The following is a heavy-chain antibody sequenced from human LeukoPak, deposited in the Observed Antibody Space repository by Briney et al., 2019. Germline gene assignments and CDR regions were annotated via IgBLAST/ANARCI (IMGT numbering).Heavy chain of an antibody. V-gene: IGHV4-59*08. J-gene: IGHJ4*02. CDR1: GGSISSYY. CDR2: IYHSGST. D-gene: IGHD3-3*01. CDR3: AGDYDFWSGYSN. Sequence: SETLSLTCTVSGGSISSYYWSWIRQPPGKGLEWIGYIYHSGSTNYNPSLKSRVTISVDTSKNQFSLKLSSVTAADTAVYYCAGDYDFWSGYSNWGQGTLVTVSS.